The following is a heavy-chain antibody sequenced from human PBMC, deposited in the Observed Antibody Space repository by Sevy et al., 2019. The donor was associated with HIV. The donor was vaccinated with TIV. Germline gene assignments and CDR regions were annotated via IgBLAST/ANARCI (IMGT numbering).Heavy chain of an antibody. CDR2: IYTSGST. D-gene: IGHD3-10*01. V-gene: IGHV4-4*07. Sequence: SETLSLTCTVSGGSISSYYWSWIRQPAGKGLEWIGRIYTSGSTNYNPSLKSRVTMSVDTSKNQFSLRLGSVTAADTAVYYCARATMVRGVTANYYFDYWGQGTLVTVSS. J-gene: IGHJ4*02. CDR3: ARATMVRGVTANYYFDY. CDR1: GGSISSYY.